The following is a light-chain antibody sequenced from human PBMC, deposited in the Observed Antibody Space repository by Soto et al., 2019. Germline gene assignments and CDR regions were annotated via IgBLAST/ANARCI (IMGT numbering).Light chain of an antibody. CDR3: QQRSNWPST. CDR2: DAS. Sequence: EIVLTQSPATLSLSPGERATLSCRASQSVSSYLAWYQQKPGQAPRLLIYDASNRATGIPARFSGSGSGIDFTLTISSLEPEDFAVYYCQQRSNWPSTFGQGTKVEIK. V-gene: IGKV3-11*01. J-gene: IGKJ1*01. CDR1: QSVSSY.